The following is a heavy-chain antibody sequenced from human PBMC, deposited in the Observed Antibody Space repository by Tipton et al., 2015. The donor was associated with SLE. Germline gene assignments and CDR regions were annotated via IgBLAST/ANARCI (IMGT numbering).Heavy chain of an antibody. D-gene: IGHD2-2*01. CDR2: INHSGST. CDR3: ARDWGGYCSSTSCLVGAFDI. V-gene: IGHV4-34*01. J-gene: IGHJ3*02. Sequence: TLSLTCAVYGGSFSAYYWSWIRQPPGKGLEWIGEINHSGSTNNNPSLKSRVTMSVDTSKNQFSLKLSSVTAADTAVYYCARDWGGYCSSTSCLVGAFDIWGQGTTVTVSS. CDR1: GGSFSAYY.